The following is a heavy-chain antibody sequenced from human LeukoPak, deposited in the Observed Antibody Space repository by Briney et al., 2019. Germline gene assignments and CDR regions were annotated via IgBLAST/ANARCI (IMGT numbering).Heavy chain of an antibody. Sequence: SETLSLTCSVSGFPISSGYYWGWIRQSPGKGLEWIGSVYQSGTTHYNPSFQNRLTISVDTSKSQFSLKMSSVTAADTAIYYCARRRCSGGSCSPFDYWGQGSQVTVSS. CDR3: ARRRCSGGSCSPFDY. J-gene: IGHJ4*02. V-gene: IGHV4-38-2*01. CDR2: VYQSGTT. D-gene: IGHD2-15*01. CDR1: GFPISSGYY.